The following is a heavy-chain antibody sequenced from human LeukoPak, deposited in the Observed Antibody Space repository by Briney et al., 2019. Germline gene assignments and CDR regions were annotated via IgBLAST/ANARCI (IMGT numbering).Heavy chain of an antibody. CDR1: GGSVSSGSYY. V-gene: IGHV4-61*01. J-gene: IGHJ4*02. CDR2: IYYSGST. CDR3: ARGRITFGGGYFDY. Sequence: PSETLSLTCTVSGGSVSSGSYYWSWLRQPPGTGLEWIGYIYYSGSTNYNPSLKSRVTISVDTSKNQFSLKLSSVTAADTAVYYCARGRITFGGGYFDYWGQGTLVTVSS. D-gene: IGHD3-16*01.